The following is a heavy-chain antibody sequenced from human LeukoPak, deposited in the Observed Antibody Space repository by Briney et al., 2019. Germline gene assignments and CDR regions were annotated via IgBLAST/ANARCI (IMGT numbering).Heavy chain of an antibody. Sequence: PGGSLRLSCTASGFTFGDYAMSWVRQAPGKGLEWVANIKQDGSEKYYVDSVKGRFTISRDNAKNSLYLQMNSLRAEDTAVYYCAREYCGGDCAIDYWGQGTLVTVSS. CDR2: IKQDGSEK. CDR3: AREYCGGDCAIDY. V-gene: IGHV3-7*01. D-gene: IGHD2-21*02. J-gene: IGHJ4*02. CDR1: GFTFGDYA.